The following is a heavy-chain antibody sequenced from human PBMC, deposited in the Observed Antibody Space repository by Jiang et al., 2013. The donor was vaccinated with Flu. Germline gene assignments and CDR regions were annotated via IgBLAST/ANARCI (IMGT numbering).Heavy chain of an antibody. V-gene: IGHV2-5*02. D-gene: IGHD6-13*01. CDR3: ALSFKPHGIAAAGLKTNFDY. J-gene: IGHJ4*02. CDR1: GFSLSTSGVG. CDR2: IYWDDDK. Sequence: KPTQTLTLTCTFSGFSLSTSGVGVGWIRQPPGKALEWLALIYWDDDKRYSPSLKSRLTITKDTSKNQVVLTMTNMDPVDTATYYCALSFKPHGIAAAGLKTNFDYWGQGTLVTVSS.